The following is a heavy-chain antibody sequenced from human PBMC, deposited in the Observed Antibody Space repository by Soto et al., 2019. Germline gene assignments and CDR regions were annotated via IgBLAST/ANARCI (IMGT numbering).Heavy chain of an antibody. CDR3: ARGGDPDY. CDR2: LQTDGSHP. CDR1: GFKFDYYW. Sequence: EVQLVESGGGLVQPGGSLRLSCVASGFKFDYYWMHWVRQAPGGGLMWISRLQTDGSHPAYADSVKGRFTISRDNAKNTLYLQMNNLRVEDTAIYSCARGGDPDYWGQGTLVTVSS. V-gene: IGHV3-74*01. D-gene: IGHD2-21*02. J-gene: IGHJ4*02.